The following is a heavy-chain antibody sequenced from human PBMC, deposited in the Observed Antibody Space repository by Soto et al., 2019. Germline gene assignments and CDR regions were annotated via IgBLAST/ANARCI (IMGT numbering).Heavy chain of an antibody. CDR2: ISAYNGNT. J-gene: IGHJ6*02. V-gene: IGHV1-18*01. D-gene: IGHD2-2*01. Sequence: ASVKVSCKASGYTFTSYGISWVRQAPGQGLEWMGWISAYNGNTNYAQKLQGRVTMTTDTSTSTAYMELRSLRSDDTAVDYCARYCSSTSCYYYYGMDVWGQGTTVTVSS. CDR3: ARYCSSTSCYYYYGMDV. CDR1: GYTFTSYG.